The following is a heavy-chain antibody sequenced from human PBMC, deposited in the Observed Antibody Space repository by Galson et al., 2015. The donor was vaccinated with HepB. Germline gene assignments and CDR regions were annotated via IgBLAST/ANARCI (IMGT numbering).Heavy chain of an antibody. D-gene: IGHD3-16*02. J-gene: IGHJ6*03. CDR1: GYTFTSYD. V-gene: IGHV1-8*01. CDR2: MNPNSGNT. Sequence: SVKVSCKASGYTFTSYDINWVRQATGQGLEWMGWMNPNSGNTGYAQKFQGRVTMTRNTSISTAYMELSSLRSEDTAVYYCARDGSEYDYIWGSYRHLFPYYYYYMDVWGKGTTVTVSS. CDR3: ARDGSEYDYIWGSYRHLFPYYYYYMDV.